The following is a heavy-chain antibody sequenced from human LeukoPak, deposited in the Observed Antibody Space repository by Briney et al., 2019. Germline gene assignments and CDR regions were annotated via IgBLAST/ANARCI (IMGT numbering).Heavy chain of an antibody. CDR3: ATEPRLDY. CDR1: GFAFSSYW. Sequence: PGGSLRLSCAASGFAFSSYWMSWVRQSPGKGLEWVANINQDGSEKYYVDSVKGRFTISRDNAKNSLYLQMNSLRAEDTAVYYCATEPRLDYWGQGTLVTVSS. J-gene: IGHJ4*02. CDR2: INQDGSEK. V-gene: IGHV3-7*01.